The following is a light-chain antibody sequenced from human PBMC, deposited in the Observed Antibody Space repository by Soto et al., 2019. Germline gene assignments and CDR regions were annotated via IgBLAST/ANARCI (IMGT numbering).Light chain of an antibody. J-gene: IGLJ2*01. CDR3: RVWDASSDLHIL. Sequence: SYELTQPPSVSVAPGQTARITCGGKNIGKKSVHWYQQKSGQAHVLVVYDDSNRPSGIPERCSGSNSGNTATLTISRVEAVDEEDYYCRVWDASSDLHILFGGGTKVTVL. CDR2: DDS. CDR1: NIGKKS. V-gene: IGLV3-21*02.